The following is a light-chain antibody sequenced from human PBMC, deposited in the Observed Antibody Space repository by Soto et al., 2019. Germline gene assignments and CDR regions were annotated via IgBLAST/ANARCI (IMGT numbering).Light chain of an antibody. CDR1: QSFRGL. V-gene: IGKV3-11*01. CDR2: DAY. CDR3: LQRHMWPIT. Sequence: EVVLTQSPVTLSLSPGERATLSCRASQSFRGLLAWYQQKPGQAPRLLIYDAYNRATGIPPKFSGSGSGTDFTLTISSLEPEDSAVYYCLQRHMWPITFGQGTRLDIK. J-gene: IGKJ5*01.